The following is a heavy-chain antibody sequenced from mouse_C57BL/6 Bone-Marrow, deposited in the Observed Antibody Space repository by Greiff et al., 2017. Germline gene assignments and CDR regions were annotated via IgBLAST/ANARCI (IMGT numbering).Heavy chain of an antibody. D-gene: IGHD1-1*01. V-gene: IGHV1-69*01. Sequence: QVQLQQPGAELVMPGASVKLSCKASGYTFTSYWMHWVKQRPGQGLEWIGEIDPSDSYTNYNQKFKGKSTLTVDKSSSTAYMQLSSLTSEDSAVYYCASPLYYGSSYWYFDVWGTGTTVTVSS. CDR3: ASPLYYGSSYWYFDV. J-gene: IGHJ1*03. CDR2: IDPSDSYT. CDR1: GYTFTSYW.